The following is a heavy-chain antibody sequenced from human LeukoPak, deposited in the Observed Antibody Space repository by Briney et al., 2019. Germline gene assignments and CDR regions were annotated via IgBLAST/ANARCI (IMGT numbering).Heavy chain of an antibody. CDR2: ISYDRSNK. CDR1: GFTFSSYA. V-gene: IGHV3-30-3*01. D-gene: IGHD2-2*01. J-gene: IGHJ4*02. CDR3: AAGGSSTSSKVGY. Sequence: GGSLRLSCAASGFTFSSYAMHWVRQAPGKGLEWVAVISYDRSNKYYADSVKGRFTISRDNSKNTLYLQMNSLRAEDTAVYYCAAGGSSTSSKVGYWGQGTLVTVSS.